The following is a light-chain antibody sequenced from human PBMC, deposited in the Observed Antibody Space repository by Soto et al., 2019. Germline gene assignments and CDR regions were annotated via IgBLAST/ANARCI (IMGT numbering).Light chain of an antibody. V-gene: IGKV1-5*03. CDR3: QQYNTYPLT. Sequence: DIQMTQSPSTLSASVGDRVTITCRASQSISTWLAWYQQKPGKAPKLLIYKASSLESGVPSRFSGSGYGTEFTLTINSLQPDDCATYYCQQYNTYPLTFGGGTTVEIK. CDR2: KAS. J-gene: IGKJ4*01. CDR1: QSISTW.